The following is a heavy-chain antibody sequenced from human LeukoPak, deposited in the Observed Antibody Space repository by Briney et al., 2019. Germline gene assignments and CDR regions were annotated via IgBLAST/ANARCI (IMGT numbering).Heavy chain of an antibody. CDR2: IWYDGSIK. CDR3: AKGPPDFDY. J-gene: IGHJ4*02. CDR1: GFTFRSYG. V-gene: IGHV3-33*06. Sequence: GGSLRLSCAASGFTFRSYGMHWVRQAPGKGLEWVAVIWYDGSIKYYADSVKGRFTISRDSSKNTLYLQMNSLRAEDTAVYYCAKGPPDFDYRGQGTLVTVSS.